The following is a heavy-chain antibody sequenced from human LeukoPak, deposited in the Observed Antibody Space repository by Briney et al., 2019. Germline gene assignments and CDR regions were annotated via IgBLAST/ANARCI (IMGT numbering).Heavy chain of an antibody. D-gene: IGHD3-10*01. CDR1: GFTFSDYY. Sequence: GGSLRLSCAASGFTFSDYYMSWVRQAPGKGLEWVAYISESGSSIYYADSVKGRFTISRDNAKNSLCLQMNSLRAEDTAVYYCARAAGTYDSWGQGTLVTVSS. CDR3: ARAAGTYDS. CDR2: ISESGSSI. J-gene: IGHJ4*02. V-gene: IGHV3-11*04.